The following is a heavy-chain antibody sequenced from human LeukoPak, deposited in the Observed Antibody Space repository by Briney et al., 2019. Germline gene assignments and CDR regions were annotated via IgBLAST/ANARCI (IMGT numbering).Heavy chain of an antibody. Sequence: GGSLRLSCAASGFTFSSYAMSWVRQAPGKGLEWVSAISGSGGSTYYADSVKGRFTISRDNSKDTLYLQMNSLRAEDTAVYYCAKGVGRGSSSKWGQGTLVTVSS. J-gene: IGHJ4*02. V-gene: IGHV3-23*01. CDR2: ISGSGGST. CDR1: GFTFSSYA. CDR3: AKGVGRGSSSK. D-gene: IGHD2-2*01.